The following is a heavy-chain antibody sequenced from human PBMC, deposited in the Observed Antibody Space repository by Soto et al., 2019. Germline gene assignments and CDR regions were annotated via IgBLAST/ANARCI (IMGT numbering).Heavy chain of an antibody. CDR2: DIHTGRT. CDR1: ARSFIRSY. CDR3: ARSPKSSDFPYYFDF. V-gene: IGHV4-34*12. D-gene: IGHD2-21*02. J-gene: IGHJ4*02. Sequence: SEPRSLTCTGYARSFIRSYWHWIRQHPGKGLEWIGEDIHTGRTNYNPSLKGRVTISVDTSKNQFSLNLSSVTAADTAVYYCARSPKSSDFPYYFDFWGQGTQVT.